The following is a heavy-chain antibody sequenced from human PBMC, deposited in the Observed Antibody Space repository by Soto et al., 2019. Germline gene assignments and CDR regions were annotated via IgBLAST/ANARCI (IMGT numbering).Heavy chain of an antibody. CDR1: GFTFSDYY. D-gene: IGHD3-10*01. CDR2: ISSSSSYT. Sequence: QVQLVESGGGLVKPGGSLRLSCAASGFTFSDYYMSWIRQAPGKGLEWVSYISSSSSYTNYADSVKGRFTISRDNAKNSLYLQMNSLRAEDTAVYYCARHFGGLLRYYYGMDVWGQGTTVTVSS. V-gene: IGHV3-11*06. CDR3: ARHFGGLLRYYYGMDV. J-gene: IGHJ6*02.